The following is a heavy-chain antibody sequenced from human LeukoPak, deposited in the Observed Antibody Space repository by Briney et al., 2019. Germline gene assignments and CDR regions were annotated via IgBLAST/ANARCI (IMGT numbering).Heavy chain of an antibody. D-gene: IGHD1-26*01. V-gene: IGHV3-23*01. CDR1: GFTFSSYA. CDR3: AKDGESYRTGLDY. CDR2: ISGSGGRT. J-gene: IGHJ4*02. Sequence: GGSLRLSCAASGFTFSSYAMSWVRQAPGKGLEWVSAISGSGGRTYHADSVKGRFTISRDNSKNTLYLQMNSLRAEDTAVYYCAKDGESYRTGLDYWGQGTLVTVSS.